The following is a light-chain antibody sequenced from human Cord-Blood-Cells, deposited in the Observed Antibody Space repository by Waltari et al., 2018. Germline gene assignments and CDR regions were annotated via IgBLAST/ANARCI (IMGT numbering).Light chain of an antibody. CDR3: YSAADNNRV. CDR2: KDS. V-gene: IGLV3-27*01. CDR1: VLAYTY. Sequence: SYELTQPSSVSVSPGQTARLTCSGAVLAYTYARWFQQKPGRAPVLVIYKDSEWPSGIPERFSGSSSGNTVTLTISGAQVEDEADYYCYSAADNNRVFGGGTKLTVL. J-gene: IGLJ3*02.